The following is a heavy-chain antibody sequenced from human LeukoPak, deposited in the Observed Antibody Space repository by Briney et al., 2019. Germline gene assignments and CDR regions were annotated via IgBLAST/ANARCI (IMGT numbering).Heavy chain of an antibody. CDR2: INPSGGST. Sequence: ASVKVSCKASGGTFSSYAISWVRQAPGQGLEWMGIINPSGGSTSYAQKFQGTVTMTRDMYTSRVYMELSSLRSEDTAVYYCARDPTHYDILTGYFFRGANPNWLDPWGQGTLVTVSS. CDR1: GGTFSSYA. CDR3: ARDPTHYDILTGYFFRGANPNWLDP. V-gene: IGHV1-46*01. D-gene: IGHD3-9*01. J-gene: IGHJ5*02.